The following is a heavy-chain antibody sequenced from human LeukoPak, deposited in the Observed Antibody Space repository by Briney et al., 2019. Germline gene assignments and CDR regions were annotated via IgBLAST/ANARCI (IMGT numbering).Heavy chain of an antibody. CDR3: AREPVVVTAAAFDI. CDR1: GFTFSSYS. J-gene: IGHJ3*02. Sequence: GGSLRLSCAASGFTFSSYSMNWVRQAPGKGLEWVSSISSSSSYIYYADSVKGRFTISRDNAKNSLYLQMNSLRVEDTAVYYCAREPVVVTAAAFDIWGQGTMVTVSS. CDR2: ISSSSSYI. D-gene: IGHD2-21*02. V-gene: IGHV3-21*01.